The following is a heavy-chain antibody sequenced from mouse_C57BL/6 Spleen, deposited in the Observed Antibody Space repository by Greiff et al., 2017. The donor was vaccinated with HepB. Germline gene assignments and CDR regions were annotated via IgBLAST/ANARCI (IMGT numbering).Heavy chain of an antibody. CDR1: GFTFSDYG. CDR3: ARDYDYAMDD. D-gene: IGHD1-1*01. V-gene: IGHV5-17*01. J-gene: IGHJ4*01. CDR2: ISSGSSTI. Sequence: VQLKESGGGLVKPGGSLKLSCAASGFTFSDYGMHWVRQAPEKGLEWVAYISSGSSTIYYADTVKGRFTISRDNAKNTLFLQMTSLRSEDTAMYYCARDYDYAMDDWGQGTSVTVSS.